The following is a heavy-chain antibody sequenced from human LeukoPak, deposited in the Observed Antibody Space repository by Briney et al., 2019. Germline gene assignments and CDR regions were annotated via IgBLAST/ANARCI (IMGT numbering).Heavy chain of an antibody. CDR3: ARDPVVPAAIVDYYYGMDV. J-gene: IGHJ6*02. CDR2: TGSNGGST. CDR1: GFTFSSYA. D-gene: IGHD2-2*01. Sequence: TGGSLRLSCSGSGFTFSSYAMHWVRQAPGKGLEYVSATGSNGGSTYYADSVKGRFTISRDNSKNTLYLQMSSLRAEDTAVYYCARDPVVPAAIVDYYYGMDVWGQGTTVTVSS. V-gene: IGHV3-64D*09.